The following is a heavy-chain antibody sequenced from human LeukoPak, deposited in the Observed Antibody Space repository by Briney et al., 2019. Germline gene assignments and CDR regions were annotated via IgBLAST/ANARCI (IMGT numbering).Heavy chain of an antibody. D-gene: IGHD4-23*01. CDR2: IKQDGSEE. Sequence: PGGSLRLSCAASGFTFSSYWMSWVRQAPGKGLEWVANIKQDGSEEYYVDSVKGRFTISRDNAENSLYLQMNSLRAEDTAVYYCARGDYGGDYFDYWGQGTLVTVSS. J-gene: IGHJ4*02. V-gene: IGHV3-7*05. CDR1: GFTFSSYW. CDR3: ARGDYGGDYFDY.